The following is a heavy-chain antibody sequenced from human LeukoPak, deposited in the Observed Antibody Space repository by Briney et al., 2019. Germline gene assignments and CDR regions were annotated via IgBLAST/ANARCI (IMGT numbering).Heavy chain of an antibody. Sequence: GGSLRLSCAASGLTFSNHAMHWVRQAPGKGLEWVAVISYDGSNKYYADSVKGRFTISRDNSKNTLYLQMNSLRAEDTAAYYCAREQWSRQYFDYWGQGTLVTVSS. V-gene: IGHV3-30-3*01. J-gene: IGHJ4*02. CDR1: GLTFSNHA. D-gene: IGHD6-19*01. CDR3: AREQWSRQYFDY. CDR2: ISYDGSNK.